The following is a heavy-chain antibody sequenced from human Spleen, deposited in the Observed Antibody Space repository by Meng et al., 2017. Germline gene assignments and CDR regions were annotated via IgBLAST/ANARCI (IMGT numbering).Heavy chain of an antibody. J-gene: IGHJ4*02. V-gene: IGHV2-5*01. CDR2: IYWNDDG. D-gene: IGHD4-17*01. CDR1: GFSLFTNGVG. CDR3: VHSEVTTYYFDY. Sequence: QITLKESCPPLVKPTQTLTLTCTFSGFSLFTNGVGVGWIRQPPGKAPEWLALIYWNDDGRYSPSLKSRLTITKDISRNQVVLTMTNMDPVDTATYYCVHSEVTTYYFDYWGQGILVTVSS.